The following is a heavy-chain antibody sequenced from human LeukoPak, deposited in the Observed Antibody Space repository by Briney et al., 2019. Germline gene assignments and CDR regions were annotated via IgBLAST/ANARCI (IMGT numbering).Heavy chain of an antibody. CDR1: GGSISSGGYY. CDR3: ARGGSLVPAAIPDY. V-gene: IGHV4-30-2*01. J-gene: IGHJ4*02. D-gene: IGHD2-2*01. CDR2: IYHSGST. Sequence: SETLSLTCTVSGGSISSGGYYWSWIRQPPGKGLEWIGYIYHSGSTYYNPSLKSRVTISVDRSKNQFSLKLSSVTAADTAVYYCARGGSLVPAAIPDYWGQGTLVTVSS.